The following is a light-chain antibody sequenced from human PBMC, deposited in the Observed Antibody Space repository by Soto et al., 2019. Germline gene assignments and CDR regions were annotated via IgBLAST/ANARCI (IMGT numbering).Light chain of an antibody. J-gene: IGKJ1*01. V-gene: IGKV1-5*01. CDR1: QSISSW. CDR3: QQYNNYFRT. CDR2: DAS. Sequence: DIQMTQSPPTLSASVGDRVTITCRAGQSISSWLAWYQQKPGKAPKLLIYDASSLESGVPSRFSGSGSGTEFTLTITSLQPDDFATYYCQQYNNYFRTFGQGTKVEIK.